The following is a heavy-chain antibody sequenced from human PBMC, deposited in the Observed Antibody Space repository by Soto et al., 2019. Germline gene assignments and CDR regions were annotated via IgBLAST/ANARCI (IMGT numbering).Heavy chain of an antibody. CDR3: ATDNCGYGEAYYYYGMDV. CDR1: GGSFSGYY. V-gene: IGHV4-34*01. J-gene: IGHJ6*02. CDR2: INHSGST. Sequence: SETLSLTCAVYGGSFSGYYWSWVVQPLSKGLEWIGEINHSGSTNYNPSLNSRVTISVDTSKNQFSLKLSSVTAADTAVYYCATDNCGYGEAYYYYGMDVWGLWPSVTVS. D-gene: IGHD5-12*01.